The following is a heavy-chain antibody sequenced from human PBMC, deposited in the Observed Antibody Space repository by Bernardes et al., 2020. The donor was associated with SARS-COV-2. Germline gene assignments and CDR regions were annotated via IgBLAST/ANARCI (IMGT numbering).Heavy chain of an antibody. D-gene: IGHD3-3*01. CDR1: GFTFSSYA. Sequence: VGSLSLSCAASGFTFSSYAMSWVRQAPGKGLEWVSAISGSGGSTYYADSVKGRFTISRDNSKNTLYLQMNSLRAEDTAVYYCANALDDYDFWSGYYGVDYWGQGTLVTVSS. V-gene: IGHV3-23*01. CDR3: ANALDDYDFWSGYYGVDY. CDR2: ISGSGGST. J-gene: IGHJ4*02.